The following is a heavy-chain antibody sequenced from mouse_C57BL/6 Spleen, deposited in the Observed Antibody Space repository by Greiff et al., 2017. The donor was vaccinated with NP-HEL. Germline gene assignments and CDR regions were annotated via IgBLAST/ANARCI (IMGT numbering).Heavy chain of an antibody. V-gene: IGHV1-82*01. Sequence: QVQLQQSGPELVKPGASVKISCKASGYAFSSSWMNWVKQRPGKGLEWIGRIYPGDGDTNYNGKFKGKATLTADKSSSTAYMQLSSLTSEDSAVYFCARAQAPLVYWGQGTLVTVSA. CDR1: GYAFSSSW. CDR2: IYPGDGDT. CDR3: ARAQAPLVY. D-gene: IGHD3-2*02. J-gene: IGHJ3*01.